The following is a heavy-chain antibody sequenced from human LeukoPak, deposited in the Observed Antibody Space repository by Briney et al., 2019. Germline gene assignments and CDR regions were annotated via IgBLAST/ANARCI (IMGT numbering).Heavy chain of an antibody. V-gene: IGHV4-59*01. J-gene: IGHJ5*02. CDR3: ARGASGYDSMGSWFDP. D-gene: IGHD5-12*01. CDR1: GGSISSYY. Sequence: SETLSLTCTVSGGSISSYYWSWIRQPPGKGLEWIGYIYYSGSTNYNPSLKSRVTISVDTSKNQFSLKLSSVTAADTAVYYCARGASGYDSMGSWFDPWGQGTLVTVSS. CDR2: IYYSGST.